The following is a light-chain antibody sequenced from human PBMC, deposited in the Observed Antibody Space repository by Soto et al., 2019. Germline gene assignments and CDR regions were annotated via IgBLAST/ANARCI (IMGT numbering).Light chain of an antibody. CDR2: GAS. V-gene: IGKV3-20*01. CDR1: QSVSSSY. CDR3: QQYGSSIT. J-gene: IGKJ5*01. Sequence: EIVLTQSPGALSLSPGERATLSCRASQSVSSSYLAWYQQKPGQAPRLLIYGASSRATGIPDRFSGSGSGTDFTLTISRLEPEDFPVYYCQQYGSSITSGQRARPE.